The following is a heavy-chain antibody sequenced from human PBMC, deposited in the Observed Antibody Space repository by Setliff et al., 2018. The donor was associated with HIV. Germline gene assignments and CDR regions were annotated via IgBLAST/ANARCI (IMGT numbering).Heavy chain of an antibody. CDR3: ARDGCSGQSCYLYNWFDP. J-gene: IGHJ5*02. Sequence: ASVMVSCKASGYSFTNHAVHWVRQAPGQRLEWMGWIKVGSGNTQYSKEFQGRVTITRDTSATTAYMELSSLTSEDTAVYYCARDGCSGQSCYLYNWFDPWGQGTLVTVSS. D-gene: IGHD2-15*01. CDR2: IKVGSGNT. V-gene: IGHV1-3*01. CDR1: GYSFTNHA.